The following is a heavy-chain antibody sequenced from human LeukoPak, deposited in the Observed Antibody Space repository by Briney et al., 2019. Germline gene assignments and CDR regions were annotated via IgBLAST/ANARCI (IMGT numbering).Heavy chain of an antibody. D-gene: IGHD6-13*01. CDR2: IIPILGIA. CDR3: ARIPVERKKSSSSWPYRDY. CDR1: GGTFSSYA. J-gene: IGHJ4*02. V-gene: IGHV1-69*04. Sequence: ASVKVSCKASGGTFSSYAISWVRQAPGQGLEWMGRIIPILGIANYAQKFQGRVTITADKSTSTAYMELSSLRSEDTAVYYCARIPVERKKSSSSWPYRDYWGQGTLVTVSS.